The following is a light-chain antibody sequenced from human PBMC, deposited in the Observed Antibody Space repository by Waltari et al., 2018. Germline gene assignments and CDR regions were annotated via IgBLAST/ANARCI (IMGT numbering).Light chain of an antibody. CDR1: QSIDNY. CDR3: QQRANWPIT. J-gene: IGKJ5*01. CDR2: DAS. Sequence: EIVLTQSPATLSLSPGERATLSCRASQSIDNYLAWYQQKPGQAPRPLIYDASYRATGIPVRFSGRGSGTDFTLTISSLEPEDFAVYYCQQRANWPITFGQGTRLEIK. V-gene: IGKV3-11*01.